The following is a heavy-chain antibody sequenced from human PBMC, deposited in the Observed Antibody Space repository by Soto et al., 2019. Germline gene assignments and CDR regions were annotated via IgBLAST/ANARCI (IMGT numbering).Heavy chain of an antibody. CDR3: ARGNGEDIVVVIGEDAFDI. CDR2: INHSGST. J-gene: IGHJ3*02. Sequence: SETLSLTCAVYGGSFSGYYWSWIRQPPGKGLEWIGEINHSGSTNYNPSLKSRVTISVDTSKNQFSLKLSSVTAADTAVYYCARGNGEDIVVVIGEDAFDIWGQGTTVTVSS. V-gene: IGHV4-34*01. D-gene: IGHD2-21*01. CDR1: GGSFSGYY.